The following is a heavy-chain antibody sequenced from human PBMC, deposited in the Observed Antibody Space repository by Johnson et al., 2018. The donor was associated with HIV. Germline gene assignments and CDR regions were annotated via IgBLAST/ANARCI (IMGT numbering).Heavy chain of an antibody. CDR1: GFTFSRYC. CDR3: ARDLRWSYDAFDI. CDR2: IKQDGSEK. J-gene: IGHJ3*02. V-gene: IGHV3-7*01. D-gene: IGHD5-24*01. Sequence: VQLVESGGGLVQPGGSLRLSCAASGFTFSRYCMNWVRQTPGKGLEWVANIKQDGSEKYYVDSVKGRFTIPRDNAKNSLYLQMNSLRAEDTAVYYCARDLRWSYDAFDIWGQGTMVTVSS.